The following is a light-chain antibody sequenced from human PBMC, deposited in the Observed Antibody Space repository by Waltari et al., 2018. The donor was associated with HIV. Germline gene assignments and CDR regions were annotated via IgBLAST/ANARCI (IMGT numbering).Light chain of an antibody. Sequence: QSVMTQPPSASGTPGQSVTISCSGSSSNIGNNPVNWYQQLPGTAPKLLIYTHNQRPSGVPDRFSGSRSGTSASLAISGLQSEDEADYYCAAWDDSLSGVVFGGGTKLTVL. CDR1: SSNIGNNP. V-gene: IGLV1-44*01. J-gene: IGLJ2*01. CDR2: THN. CDR3: AAWDDSLSGVV.